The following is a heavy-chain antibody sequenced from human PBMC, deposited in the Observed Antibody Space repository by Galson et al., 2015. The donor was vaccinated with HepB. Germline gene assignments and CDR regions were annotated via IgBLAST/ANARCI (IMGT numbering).Heavy chain of an antibody. Sequence: SVKVSCKASGYTFITYDINWVRQAPGQGLEWMGYMNPSSGYTGYAQNFQGRVTMTRDTSISTAYMELSSLRSEDTAVYYCTRVPRQQEAAWGQGTLVTVSS. J-gene: IGHJ5*02. CDR2: MNPSSGYT. D-gene: IGHD6-13*01. V-gene: IGHV1-8*01. CDR1: GYTFITYD. CDR3: TRVPRQQEAA.